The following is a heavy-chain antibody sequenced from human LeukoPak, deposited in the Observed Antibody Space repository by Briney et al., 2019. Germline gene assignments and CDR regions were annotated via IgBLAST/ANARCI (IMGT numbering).Heavy chain of an antibody. V-gene: IGHV6-1*01. CDR1: GDSVSSNSAT. CDR3: ARSAAGTLDY. Sequence: SQTLSLTCVISGDSVSSNSATWNWIRQSPLRGLEWLGRTYYESKWYNEYAISVKSRITINPDTSKNQFSLHLNSVTPEDTAVYYCARSAAGTLDYWGQGTLVTVSS. J-gene: IGHJ4*02. CDR2: TYYESKWYN. D-gene: IGHD6-13*01.